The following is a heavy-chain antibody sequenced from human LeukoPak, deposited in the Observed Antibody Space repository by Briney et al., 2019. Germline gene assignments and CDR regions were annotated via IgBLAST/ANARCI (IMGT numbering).Heavy chain of an antibody. J-gene: IGHJ5*02. Sequence: ASVQVSCKASGYTFTGYYLHWVRQAPGQGLEWMGWINPNRGATNYAQKFQGRVTMTRDTSISTAYMELRRLTSDDTAVYYCARGDIVVVVAAKLDPWGQGTLVTVSS. CDR3: ARGDIVVVVAAKLDP. CDR1: GYTFTGYY. D-gene: IGHD2-15*01. V-gene: IGHV1-2*02. CDR2: INPNRGAT.